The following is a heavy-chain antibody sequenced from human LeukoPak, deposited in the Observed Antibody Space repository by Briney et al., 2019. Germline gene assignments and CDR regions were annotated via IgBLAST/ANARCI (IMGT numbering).Heavy chain of an antibody. CDR2: IIPIFGTA. J-gene: IGHJ4*02. CDR1: GYTFTGYY. D-gene: IGHD3-9*01. CDR3: ARGDAPYDILTGYYFFDY. V-gene: IGHV1-69*13. Sequence: GASVKVSCKASGYTFTGYYMHWVRQAPGQGLEWMGGIIPIFGTANYAQKFQGRVTITADESTSTAYMELSSLRSEDTAVYYCARGDAPYDILTGYYFFDYWGQGTLVTVSS.